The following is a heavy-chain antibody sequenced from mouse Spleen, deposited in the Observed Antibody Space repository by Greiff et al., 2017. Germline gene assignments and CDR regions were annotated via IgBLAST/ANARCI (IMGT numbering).Heavy chain of an antibody. CDR2: ISSGSSTI. J-gene: IGHJ2*01. CDR3: ARLYYYGSSFDY. V-gene: IGHV5-17*01. CDR1: GFTFSDYG. D-gene: IGHD1-1*01. Sequence: EVNLVESGGGLVKPGGSLKLSCAASGFTFSDYGMHWVRQAPEKGLEWVAYISSGSSTIYYADTVKGRFTISRDNAKNTLFLQMTSLRSEDTAMYYCARLYYYGSSFDYWGQGTTLTVSS.